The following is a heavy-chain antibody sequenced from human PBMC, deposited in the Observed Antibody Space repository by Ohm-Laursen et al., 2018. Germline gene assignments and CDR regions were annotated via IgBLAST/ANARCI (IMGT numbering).Heavy chain of an antibody. CDR3: ARVDILTGYYYY. V-gene: IGHV3-53*01. Sequence: SLRLSCAASGFTVSSNYMSWVRQAPGKGLEWVSVIYSGGSTYYADSVKGRFTISRDNSKNTLYLQMNSLRAEDTAVYYCARVDILTGYYYYWGQGTLVTVSS. D-gene: IGHD3-9*01. J-gene: IGHJ4*02. CDR2: IYSGGST. CDR1: GFTVSSNY.